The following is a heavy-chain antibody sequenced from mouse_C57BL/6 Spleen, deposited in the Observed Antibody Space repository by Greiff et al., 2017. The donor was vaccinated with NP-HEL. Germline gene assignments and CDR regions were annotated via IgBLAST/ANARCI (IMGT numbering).Heavy chain of an antibody. J-gene: IGHJ1*03. CDR1: GFTFSNYW. V-gene: IGHV6-3*01. CDR3: TVNDYDWYFDV. D-gene: IGHD2-4*01. Sequence: EVNVVESGGGLVQPGGSMKLSCVASGFTFSNYWMNWVRQSPEKGLEWVAQIRLKSDNYATHYAESVKGRFTISRDDSKSSVYLQMNNLRAEDTGIYYCTVNDYDWYFDVWGTGTTVTVSS. CDR2: IRLKSDNYAT.